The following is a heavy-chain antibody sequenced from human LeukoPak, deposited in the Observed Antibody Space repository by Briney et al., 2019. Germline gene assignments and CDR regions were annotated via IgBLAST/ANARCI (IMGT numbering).Heavy chain of an antibody. CDR1: GGSFSGYY. CDR2: INDSGST. J-gene: IGHJ5*02. D-gene: IGHD3-10*01. Sequence: PSETLSLSCAVDGGSFSGYYWSWIRQPPGKGLEWIGEINDSGSTNYNPSLKSRVTISVDTSKNQFSLKLSSVTAADTAVYYCARQKWVTMVRGVINWFDPWGQGTLVTVSS. V-gene: IGHV4-34*01. CDR3: ARQKWVTMVRGVINWFDP.